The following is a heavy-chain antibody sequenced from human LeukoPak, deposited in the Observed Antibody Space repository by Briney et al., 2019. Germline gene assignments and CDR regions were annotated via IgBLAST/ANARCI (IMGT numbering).Heavy chain of an antibody. J-gene: IGHJ4*02. CDR1: GYSFSTYW. Sequence: GESLKISCQGSGYSFSTYWITWVRQMPGKGLEWMGIIYPGDSDTRYSPSFQGQVTISADKSISTAYLQWSSLKASDTAMYYCARASYYDFWRNDYWGQGTLVTVSS. V-gene: IGHV5-51*01. CDR3: ARASYYDFWRNDY. CDR2: IYPGDSDT. D-gene: IGHD3-3*01.